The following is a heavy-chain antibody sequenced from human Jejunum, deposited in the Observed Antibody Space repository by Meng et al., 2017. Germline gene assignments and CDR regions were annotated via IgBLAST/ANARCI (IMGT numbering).Heavy chain of an antibody. V-gene: IGHV3-30*01. CDR1: GFNFHGYA. J-gene: IGHJ5*02. D-gene: IGHD3-22*01. CDR2: VSFDGTET. Sequence: VQFGETGGGLIQPGGSLRLSCAASGFNFHGYAMHWVRQAPGKGLEWVAGVSFDGTETFYADSVKGRFTISRDNSKNTLFLQMNGLRAEDTAMYYCARSGGFSSEYPWGQGTLVTVSS. CDR3: ARSGGFSSEYP.